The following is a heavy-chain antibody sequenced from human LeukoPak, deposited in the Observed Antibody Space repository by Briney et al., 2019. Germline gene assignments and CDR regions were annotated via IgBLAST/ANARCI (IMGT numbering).Heavy chain of an antibody. CDR1: GGSFSGYY. J-gene: IGHJ4*02. CDR3: ARKRGWLGYCSGGSCYSGYFDY. Sequence: SETLSLTCAVYGGSFSGYYWSWIRQPPGKGLEWTGEINHSGSTNYNPSLKSRVTISVDTSKNQFSLKLSSVTAADTAVYYCARKRGWLGYCSGGSCYSGYFDYWGQGTLVTVSS. D-gene: IGHD2-15*01. CDR2: INHSGST. V-gene: IGHV4-34*01.